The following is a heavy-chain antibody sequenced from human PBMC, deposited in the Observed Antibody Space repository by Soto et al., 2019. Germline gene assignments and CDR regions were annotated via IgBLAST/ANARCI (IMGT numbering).Heavy chain of an antibody. V-gene: IGHV4-30-4*01. D-gene: IGHD3-10*01. CDR3: ARGPSGDKVDS. J-gene: IGHJ4*02. Sequence: QVQLQESGPGLVKPSQTLSLTCTVSGGSISTVNYWWSWIRQSPDMGLEWIGHLYNGGSTYNNPSLASLVTMSVDTSKNQLSLTLSSVSAADPAVYYCARGPSGDKVDSWGQGTLVTVSS. CDR1: GGSISTVNYW. CDR2: LYNGGST.